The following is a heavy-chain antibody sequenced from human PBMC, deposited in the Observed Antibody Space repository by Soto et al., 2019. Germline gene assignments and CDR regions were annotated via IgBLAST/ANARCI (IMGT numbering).Heavy chain of an antibody. D-gene: IGHD7-27*01. J-gene: IGHJ4*02. CDR3: ARHPVGENQPLFGLLGYYFDY. CDR1: GGSISSYY. Sequence: SETLSLTCTVSGGSISSYYWSWIRQPPGKGLEWIGYIYYSGSTNYNPSLKSRVTISVDTSKNQFSLKLSSVTAADTAVYYCARHPVGENQPLFGLLGYYFDYWGQGTLVTVSS. V-gene: IGHV4-59*01. CDR2: IYYSGST.